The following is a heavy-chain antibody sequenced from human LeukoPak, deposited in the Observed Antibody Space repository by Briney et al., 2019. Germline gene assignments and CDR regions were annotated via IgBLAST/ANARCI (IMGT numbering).Heavy chain of an antibody. CDR2: IYYDGST. J-gene: IGHJ1*01. V-gene: IGHV4-59*08. D-gene: IGHD6-13*01. CDR3: ARHGGYSSPYLH. Sequence: SETLSLTCTVSGDSISSYYWSWIRQPPGKGLEWIGYIYYDGSTKYNPSLKSRVTISVDTSKNQFSLWLSSVTAADTAVYYCARHGGYSSPYLHWGQGTLVTVSS. CDR1: GDSISSYY.